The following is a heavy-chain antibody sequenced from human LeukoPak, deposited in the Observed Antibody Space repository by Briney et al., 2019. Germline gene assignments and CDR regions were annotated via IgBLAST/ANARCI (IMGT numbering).Heavy chain of an antibody. D-gene: IGHD2-2*01. CDR1: GFTFSSYW. CDR2: INSDGSST. V-gene: IGHV3-74*01. CDR3: ARGPIVVVPAGGTFDI. J-gene: IGHJ3*02. Sequence: GGSLRLSCAASGFTFSSYWMYRVRQAPGKGLVWFSRINSDGSSTSYADSVKGRFTISRDNAKNTLYLQMNSLRAEDTAVYFCARGPIVVVPAGGTFDIWGQGTMVTVSS.